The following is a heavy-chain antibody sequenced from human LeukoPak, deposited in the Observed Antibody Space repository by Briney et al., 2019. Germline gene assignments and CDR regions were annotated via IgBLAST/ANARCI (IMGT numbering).Heavy chain of an antibody. CDR2: IKSDGST. CDR3: ARAPSEIGGYYPEYFRH. J-gene: IGHJ1*01. CDR1: GFTFSSYW. V-gene: IGHV3-74*01. D-gene: IGHD3-22*01. Sequence: GGSLRLSCAASGFTFSSYWMHWVRQAPGKGLVWVSRIKSDGSTNYADPVKGRFTISRDNAKNTVSLQINSLRAEDTGVYYCARAPSEIGGYYPEYFRHWGQGTLVTVSS.